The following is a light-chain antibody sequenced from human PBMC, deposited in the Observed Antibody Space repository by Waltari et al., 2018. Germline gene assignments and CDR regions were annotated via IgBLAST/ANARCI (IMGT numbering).Light chain of an antibody. J-gene: IGLJ1*01. CDR1: GSDVGGYNY. CDR2: DVD. Sequence: QSALTQPRSVSGSPGQSVTISCTGSGSDVGGYNYVPWYHHHPGRAPKVVIYDVDKRPSGVPDRFSGSQSGKTASLTISGLQAEDEGDYYCCSYAGRYTFVFGSGTRVTVL. V-gene: IGLV2-11*01. CDR3: CSYAGRYTFV.